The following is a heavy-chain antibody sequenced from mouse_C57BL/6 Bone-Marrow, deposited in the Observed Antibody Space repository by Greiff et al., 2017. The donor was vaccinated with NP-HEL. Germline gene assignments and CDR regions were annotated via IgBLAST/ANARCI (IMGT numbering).Heavy chain of an antibody. CDR2: IYPRSGNT. J-gene: IGHJ3*01. Sequence: VQLQQSGAELARPGASVKLSCKASGYTFTSYGISWVKQRTGQGLEWIGEIYPRSGNTYYNEKFKGKATLTADKSSSTAYMELRSLTSEDSAVYFCARSWALPGRQLRLLLAYWGQGTLVTVSA. V-gene: IGHV1-81*01. CDR3: ARSWALPGRQLRLLLAY. D-gene: IGHD3-2*02. CDR1: GYTFTSYG.